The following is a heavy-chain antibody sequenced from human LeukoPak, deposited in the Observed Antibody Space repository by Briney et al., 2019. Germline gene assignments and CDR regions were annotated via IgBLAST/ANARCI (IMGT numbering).Heavy chain of an antibody. CDR3: ARDDGYTGSFHTPWEDY. CDR2: IYYSGST. Sequence: SETLSLTCTVSGGSISSSSSYWGWIRQPPGKGLEWIGSIYYSGSTYYNPSLKSRVSISVDTSKNQFSLRLSSVTAADTAVYYCARDDGYTGSFHTPWEDYWGQGTLVTVSS. CDR1: GGSISSSSSY. D-gene: IGHD5-12*01. V-gene: IGHV4-39*07. J-gene: IGHJ4*02.